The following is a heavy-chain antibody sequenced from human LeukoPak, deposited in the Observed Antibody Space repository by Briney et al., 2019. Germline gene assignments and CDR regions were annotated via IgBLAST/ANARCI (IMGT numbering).Heavy chain of an antibody. V-gene: IGHV3-7*01. CDR2: IKQDGSER. Sequence: GGSLRLSCEASGFSMSVYWTSWVHQAPGKGLEWVGNIKQDGSERNYVDSVKGRFTISRDNAKKSLYLQMDSLRAEDAAVYYCARDWGAYYHFFDYWGQGTLVTVSS. D-gene: IGHD3-22*01. J-gene: IGHJ4*02. CDR3: ARDWGAYYHFFDY. CDR1: GFSMSVYW.